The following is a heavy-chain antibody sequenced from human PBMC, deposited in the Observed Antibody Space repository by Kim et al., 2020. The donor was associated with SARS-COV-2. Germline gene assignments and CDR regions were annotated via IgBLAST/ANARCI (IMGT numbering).Heavy chain of an antibody. CDR2: INTSGGIT. CDR1: GSPFPIYY. Sequence: ASVKVSCKASGSPFPIYYMHWVRHAPVQGLDWLGIINTSGGITSYAQKFQGRVTMTRDTSTSTVYMELSSLRSEDTAVYYCSSDIALVPAAMGLEYWGQGTLITVS. D-gene: IGHD2-2*01. CDR3: SSDIALVPAAMGLEY. V-gene: IGHV1-46*01. J-gene: IGHJ4*02.